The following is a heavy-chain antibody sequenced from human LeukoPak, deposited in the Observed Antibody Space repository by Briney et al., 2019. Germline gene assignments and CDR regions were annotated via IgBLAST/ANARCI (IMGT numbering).Heavy chain of an antibody. CDR1: GFSLSTSGVG. V-gene: IGHV2-5*01. J-gene: IGHJ4*02. CDR3: ARRRGPTDEFDY. Sequence: SGPTLVNPTQTLMLTCTFSGFSLSTSGVGVGWIRQPPGKALEWLALIYWNDDKRYSPSLKSRLTITKDTSKNQVVLTMTNMDPVDTATYYCARRRGPTDEFDYWGQGTLVTVSS. CDR2: IYWNDDK. D-gene: IGHD4-17*01.